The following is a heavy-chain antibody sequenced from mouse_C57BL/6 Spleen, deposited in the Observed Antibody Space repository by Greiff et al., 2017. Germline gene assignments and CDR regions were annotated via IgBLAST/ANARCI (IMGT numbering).Heavy chain of an antibody. D-gene: IGHD1-1*01. CDR1: GYAFSSSW. J-gene: IGHJ1*03. V-gene: IGHV1-82*01. CDR3: ARSNYYGSSYFDV. Sequence: QVQLKESGPELVKPGASVKISCKASGYAFSSSWMNWVKQRPGKGLEWIGRIYPGDGDTNYNGKFKGKATLTADKSSSTAYMQLSSLTSEDSAVYFCARSNYYGSSYFDVWGTGTTVTVSS. CDR2: IYPGDGDT.